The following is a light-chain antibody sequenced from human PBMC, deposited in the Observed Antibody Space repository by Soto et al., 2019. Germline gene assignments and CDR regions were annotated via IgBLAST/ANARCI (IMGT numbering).Light chain of an antibody. Sequence: QSALTQPPSVSAAPGQKVSISCSGSSSNIGNNYVSWYQQFPGTAPKLVIFDNDQRPSGISDRFSGSKSGTSATLGITGLQTGDEADYYCGTCDSSLSAGVFGGGTKLTVL. J-gene: IGLJ2*01. CDR3: GTCDSSLSAGV. CDR1: SSNIGNNY. CDR2: DND. V-gene: IGLV1-51*01.